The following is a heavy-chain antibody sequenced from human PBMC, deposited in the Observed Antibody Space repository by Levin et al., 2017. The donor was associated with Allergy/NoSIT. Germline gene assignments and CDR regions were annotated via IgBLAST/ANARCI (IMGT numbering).Heavy chain of an antibody. CDR2: ISYDGSNK. V-gene: IGHV3-30*04. J-gene: IGHJ4*02. Sequence: GGSLRLSCAASGFTFSSYAMHWVRQAPGKGLEWVAVISYDGSNKYYADSVKGRFTISRDNSKNTLYLQMNSLRAEDTAVYYCARDPYSSGWYYFDYWGQGTLVTVSS. D-gene: IGHD6-19*01. CDR1: GFTFSSYA. CDR3: ARDPYSSGWYYFDY.